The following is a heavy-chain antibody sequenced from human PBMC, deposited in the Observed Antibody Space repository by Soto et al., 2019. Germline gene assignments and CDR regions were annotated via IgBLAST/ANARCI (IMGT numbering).Heavy chain of an antibody. V-gene: IGHV2-70*01. CDR2: IDWADDK. CDR3: ARVVAAGAYYYYGMDV. J-gene: IGHJ6*02. D-gene: IGHD2-2*01. CDR1: GFSLSSTGMC. Sequence: GXGPTLVNPTQTLTLTCAFSGFSLSSTGMCVSWIRQPPGRALEWLALIDWADDKYYSTSLKTRLTISKDASINQVVLTMADMDPADTAIYYCARVVAAGAYYYYGMDVWGPGTTVTVSS.